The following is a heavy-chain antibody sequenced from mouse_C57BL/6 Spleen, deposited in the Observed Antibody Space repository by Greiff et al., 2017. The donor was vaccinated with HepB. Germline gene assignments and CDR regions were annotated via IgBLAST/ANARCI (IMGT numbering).Heavy chain of an antibody. CDR1: GYTFTSYW. CDR3: ARGLTTVAHFDY. D-gene: IGHD1-1*01. J-gene: IGHJ2*01. Sequence: QVQLQQPGAELVRPGSSVKLSCKASGYTFTSYWMHWVKQRPIQGLEWIGNIDPSDSETHYNQKFKDKATLTVYKSSSTAYMQLSSLTSEDSAVYYCARGLTTVAHFDYWGQGTTLTVSS. V-gene: IGHV1-52*01. CDR2: IDPSDSET.